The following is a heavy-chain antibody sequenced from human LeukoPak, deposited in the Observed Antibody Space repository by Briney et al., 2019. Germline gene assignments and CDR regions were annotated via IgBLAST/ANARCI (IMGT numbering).Heavy chain of an antibody. D-gene: IGHD6-13*01. CDR2: ISYDGSNK. V-gene: IGHV3-30-3*01. CDR3: ASNPGYSSSWEEYYFDH. J-gene: IGHJ4*02. Sequence: GGSLRLSCAASGFSFSSYAMHWVSQAPDKGLEWVAVISYDGSNKYYADSVKGRFTISRDNSKNTLYLQMNSLRAEDTAVYYCASNPGYSSSWEEYYFDHWAQGTVVTVSS. CDR1: GFSFSSYA.